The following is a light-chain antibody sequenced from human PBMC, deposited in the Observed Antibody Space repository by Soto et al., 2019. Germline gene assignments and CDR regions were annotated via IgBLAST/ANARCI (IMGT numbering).Light chain of an antibody. CDR1: SSDVGGYNY. CDR2: DVS. V-gene: IGLV2-14*03. Sequence: QSALTQPASVSGSPGQSIAISCTRTSSDVGGYNYVSWYQHHPGKAPKLMIYDVSNRPSGVSNRSSGSKSGNTASLTISGLQAEDEADFYCSSYTSSSTLSYVFGTGTKVTVL. CDR3: SSYTSSSTLSYV. J-gene: IGLJ1*01.